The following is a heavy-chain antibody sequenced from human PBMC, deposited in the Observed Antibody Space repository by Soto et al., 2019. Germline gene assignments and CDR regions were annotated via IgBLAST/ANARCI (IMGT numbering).Heavy chain of an antibody. CDR3: ARDGGGWWFDP. J-gene: IGHJ5*02. CDR2: IWYDGSNK. D-gene: IGHD3-16*01. Sequence: QVQLVESGGGVVQPGRSLRLSCAASGFTFSSYGMHWVRQAPGKGLEWVAVIWYDGSNKYYADSVKGRFTISRDNSKNTLYLQMNSLRAEETAVYYCARDGGGWWFDPWGQGTLVTVSS. CDR1: GFTFSSYG. V-gene: IGHV3-33*01.